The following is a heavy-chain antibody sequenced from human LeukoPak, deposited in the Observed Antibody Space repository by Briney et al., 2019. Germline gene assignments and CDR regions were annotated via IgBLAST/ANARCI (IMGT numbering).Heavy chain of an antibody. CDR3: PRDISGDAYNWFDP. CDR2: IYTSGST. CDR1: GGSISSYY. J-gene: IGHJ5*02. D-gene: IGHD3-10*01. Sequence: SETLSLTCTVSGGSISSYYWSWIRQPAGKGLEWIGRIYTSGSTNYNPSLKSRVTMSVDTSKNQFSLKLSSVTAADTAVYYCPRDISGDAYNWFDPRGQGTLVTVSS. V-gene: IGHV4-4*07.